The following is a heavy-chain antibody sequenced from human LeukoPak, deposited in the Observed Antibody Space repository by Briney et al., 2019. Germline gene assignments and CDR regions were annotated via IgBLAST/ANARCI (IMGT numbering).Heavy chain of an antibody. CDR2: ISSNGGST. D-gene: IGHD3-10*01. CDR3: ARAPSITPGYYMDV. CDR1: GFTFSSYA. J-gene: IGHJ6*03. V-gene: IGHV3-64*01. Sequence: KAGGSLRLSCAASGFTFSSYAMHWVRHAPGEGLEYVSAISSNGGSTYYANSVKGRFTLSRYHYKDTPYLQMRSQRGQDMAVHYCARAPSITPGYYMDVWGKGTTVTVSS.